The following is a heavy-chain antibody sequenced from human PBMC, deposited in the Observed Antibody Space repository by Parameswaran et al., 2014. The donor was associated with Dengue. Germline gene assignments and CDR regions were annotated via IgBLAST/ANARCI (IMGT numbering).Heavy chain of an antibody. J-gene: IGHJ6*02. Sequence: VRQAPGKGLEWVAVISYDGSNKYYADSVKGRFAISRDNSKNTLYLQMNSLRAEDTAVYYCAKELRDGYNGDRYESYYYYGMDVWGQGTTVTVSS. CDR2: ISYDGSNK. CDR3: AKELRDGYNGDRYESYYYYGMDV. D-gene: IGHD5-24*01. V-gene: IGHV3-30*18.